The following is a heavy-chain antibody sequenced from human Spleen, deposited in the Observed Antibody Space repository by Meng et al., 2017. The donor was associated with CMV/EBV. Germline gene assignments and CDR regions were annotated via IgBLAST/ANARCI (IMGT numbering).Heavy chain of an antibody. J-gene: IGHJ1*01. CDR2: ISAYNGNT. CDR1: GYTFTSYG. Sequence: QVQLVQSGAEVKKPGASVKVSCKASGYTFTSYGMSWLRQAPGQGLEWMGWISAYNGNTIYAQKVQGRVTMTTDASTNTAYLELRGLRSDDTAVYYCARDQQLIPAEYFQHWGPGNLVTVSS. V-gene: IGHV1-18*01. CDR3: ARDQQLIPAEYFQH. D-gene: IGHD6-13*01.